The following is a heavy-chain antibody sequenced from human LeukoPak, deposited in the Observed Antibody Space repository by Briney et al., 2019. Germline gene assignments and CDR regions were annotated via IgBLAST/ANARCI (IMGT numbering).Heavy chain of an antibody. Sequence: GGSLRLSCAASGFTFSSYAMSWVRQAPGKGLEWVSGISGSGGNTCYADSVKGRFTISRDNAKNSLFLQMDSLRAADTAVYYCARDDSGPRNKYYYESTGFYSRPYYLDYWGQGALVTVSS. J-gene: IGHJ4*02. CDR2: ISGSGGNT. V-gene: IGHV3-23*01. CDR1: GFTFSSYA. D-gene: IGHD3-22*01. CDR3: ARDDSGPRNKYYYESTGFYSRPYYLDY.